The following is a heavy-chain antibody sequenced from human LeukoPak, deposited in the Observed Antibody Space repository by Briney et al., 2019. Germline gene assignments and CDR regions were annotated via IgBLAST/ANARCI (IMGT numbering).Heavy chain of an antibody. CDR3: AARRLLWFGELRGMDV. CDR1: GFTFTSSA. V-gene: IGHV1-58*02. D-gene: IGHD3-10*01. CDR2: IVVGSGNT. Sequence: SVKVSCKASGFTFTSSAMQWVRQARGQRLEWIGWIVVGSGNTNYAQKFQQRVTITRDMSTSTAYMELSSLRSEDTAVYYCAARRLLWFGELRGMDVWGQGTTVTVSS. J-gene: IGHJ6*02.